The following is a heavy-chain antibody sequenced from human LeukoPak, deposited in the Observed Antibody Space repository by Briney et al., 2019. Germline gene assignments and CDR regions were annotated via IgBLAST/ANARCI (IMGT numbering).Heavy chain of an antibody. V-gene: IGHV3-13*01. D-gene: IGHD5-18*01. Sequence: PGGSLRLSCAASGFSFRDYDMHWVRQVKGKGLKWVSAVHTGYHTYYSDSVKGRFSISRENAKNSMYLQMNSLRVGDTAVYYCARGYSYGLYYFDHWGQGALVTVSS. J-gene: IGHJ4*02. CDR1: GFSFRDYD. CDR2: VHTGYHT. CDR3: ARGYSYGLYYFDH.